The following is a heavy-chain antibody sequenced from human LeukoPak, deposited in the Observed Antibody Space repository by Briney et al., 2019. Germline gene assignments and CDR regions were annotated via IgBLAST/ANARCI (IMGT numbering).Heavy chain of an antibody. Sequence: GGSLRLSCAASGFTFSNAWMSWVRQAPGKGLEWVGRIKSKTDGGTTDYAAPVKGRFTISRDDSKNTLYLQMNSLKTEDTAVYYCTTAYYDFWSGYYYYYMDVRGKGTTVTVSS. V-gene: IGHV3-15*01. J-gene: IGHJ6*03. CDR2: IKSKTDGGTT. CDR1: GFTFSNAW. D-gene: IGHD3-3*01. CDR3: TTAYYDFWSGYYYYYMDV.